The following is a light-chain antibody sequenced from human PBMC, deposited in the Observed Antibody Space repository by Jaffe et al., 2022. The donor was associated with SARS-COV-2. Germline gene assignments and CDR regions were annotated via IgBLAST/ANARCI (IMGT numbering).Light chain of an antibody. Sequence: EIVLTQSPGTLSLSPGERATLSCRASQSVSSSLAWYQQKPGQAPRLLIYGASSRAAGIPDRFSGSGSGTDFTLTISRLEPEDFAVYYCQQYGSSPFTFGQGTKVDIK. CDR2: GAS. V-gene: IGKV3-20*01. CDR3: QQYGSSPFT. CDR1: QSVSSS. J-gene: IGKJ2*01.